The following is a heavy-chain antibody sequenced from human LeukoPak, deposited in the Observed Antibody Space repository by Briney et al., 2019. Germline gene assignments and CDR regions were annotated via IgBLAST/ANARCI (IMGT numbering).Heavy chain of an antibody. Sequence: SGTLSLTCAVSGGSISSSNWWSWVRQPPGKGLEWIGEIYHSGSTNYNPSLKSRVTISVDKSKNQFSLRLSSVTAADTAVYYCARARQSITMIVVDARLDYWGQGTLVTVSS. D-gene: IGHD3-22*01. CDR1: GGSISSSNW. V-gene: IGHV4-4*02. J-gene: IGHJ4*02. CDR3: ARARQSITMIVVDARLDY. CDR2: IYHSGST.